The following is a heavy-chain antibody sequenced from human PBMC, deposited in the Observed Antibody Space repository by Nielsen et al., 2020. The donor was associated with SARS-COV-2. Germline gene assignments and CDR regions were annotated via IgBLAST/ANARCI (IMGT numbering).Heavy chain of an antibody. V-gene: IGHV1-46*01. D-gene: IGHD1-7*01. CDR2: INPSGGST. Sequence: WVRQAPGQGLEWMGIINPSGGSTSYAQKFQGRVTMTRDTSTSTVYMELSRLRSDDTAVYYCARDLGYNWNYVEDYWGQGTLVTVSS. J-gene: IGHJ4*02. CDR3: ARDLGYNWNYVEDY.